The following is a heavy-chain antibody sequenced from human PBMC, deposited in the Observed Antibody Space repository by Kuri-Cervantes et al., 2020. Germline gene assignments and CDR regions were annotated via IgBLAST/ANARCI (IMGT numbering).Heavy chain of an antibody. CDR1: GGSLRNYY. CDR2: IDHYGNT. CDR3: ARDVVVVPAPMWGRFYYYYYMDV. D-gene: IGHD2-2*01. Sequence: GSLRLSCAVYGGSLRNYYWVWIRQPPGKGLDWIGEIDHYGNTNYNPSLKSPATISADTSNNQFSLRLSSVTAADTAVYYCARDVVVVPAPMWGRFYYYYYMDVWGKGTTVTVSS. V-gene: IGHV4-34*01. J-gene: IGHJ6*03.